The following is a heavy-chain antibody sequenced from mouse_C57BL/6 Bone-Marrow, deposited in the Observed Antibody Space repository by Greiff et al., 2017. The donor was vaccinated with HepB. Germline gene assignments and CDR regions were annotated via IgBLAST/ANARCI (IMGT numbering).Heavy chain of an antibody. Sequence: VQLQQPGAELVKPGASVKLSCKASGYTFTSYWMHWVKQRPGQGLEWIGMIHPNSGSTNYNEKFKSKATLTVDKSSSTAYMQLSSLTSEDSAVYYCASLVTADYYDYGGQGTSLTVTA. CDR2: IHPNSGST. CDR1: GYTFTSYW. D-gene: IGHD2-2*01. CDR3: ASLVTADYYDY. V-gene: IGHV1-64*01. J-gene: IGHJ2*03.